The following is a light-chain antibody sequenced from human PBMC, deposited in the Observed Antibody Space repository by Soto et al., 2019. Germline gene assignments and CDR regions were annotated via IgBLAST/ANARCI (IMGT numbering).Light chain of an antibody. J-gene: IGLJ1*01. CDR3: SSYTGSDTPYV. Sequence: QSVLTQPRSVSGSPGQSVTISCTGTSSDVGGYNYVSWYQQHPGKAPKLMIYEVSNRPSGVSNRFSGSKSGDTASLTISGLQPEDEADYYCSSYTGSDTPYVFGTGTKLTVL. CDR2: EVS. CDR1: SSDVGGYNY. V-gene: IGLV2-11*01.